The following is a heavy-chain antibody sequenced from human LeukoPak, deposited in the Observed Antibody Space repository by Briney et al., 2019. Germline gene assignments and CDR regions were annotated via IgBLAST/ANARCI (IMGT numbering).Heavy chain of an antibody. CDR1: GFTFSSYA. D-gene: IGHD4-17*01. Sequence: PGWSLRLSCAASGFTFSSYAMSWVRQAPGKGLEGVSAISGSGGSTYYADSVKGRFTISRDNSKNTLYLQMNSLRAEDTAVYYCAKERNDYGDYVVNYNWFDPWGQGTLVTVSS. V-gene: IGHV3-23*01. CDR3: AKERNDYGDYVVNYNWFDP. CDR2: ISGSGGST. J-gene: IGHJ5*02.